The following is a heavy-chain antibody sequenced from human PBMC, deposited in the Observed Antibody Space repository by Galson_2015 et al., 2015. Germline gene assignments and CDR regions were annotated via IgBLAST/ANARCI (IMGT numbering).Heavy chain of an antibody. CDR2: IYSSGST. CDR1: SGSISSGDYY. J-gene: IGHJ6*02. Sequence: TLSLTCTVSSGSISSGDYYWNWIRQPAGNGLEWIGRIYSSGSTNYNPSLKSRVTISVDTSKNQFSLKLSSVTAADTAVYYCAREVWFGELLSYYYYGMDVWGQGTTVTVSS. CDR3: AREVWFGELLSYYYYGMDV. V-gene: IGHV4-61*02. D-gene: IGHD3-10*01.